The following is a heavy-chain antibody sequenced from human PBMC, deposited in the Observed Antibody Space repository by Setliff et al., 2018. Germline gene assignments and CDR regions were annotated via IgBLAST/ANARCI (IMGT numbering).Heavy chain of an antibody. D-gene: IGHD2-21*02. V-gene: IGHV1-18*01. Sequence: ASVKVSCKASGHIFSSYGISWVRQAPGQGLEWMGWISSYNDVTNYEQRFQGRVTMTTDTSASAAYMELRGLRAKDTATYYCAGTDAYCAGDCSISWGQGTLVTVSS. CDR2: ISSYNDVT. J-gene: IGHJ5*02. CDR1: GHIFSSYG. CDR3: AGTDAYCAGDCSIS.